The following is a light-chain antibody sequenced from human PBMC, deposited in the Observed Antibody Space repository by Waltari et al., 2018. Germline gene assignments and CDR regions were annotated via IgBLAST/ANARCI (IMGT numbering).Light chain of an antibody. CDR2: SAS. J-gene: IGKJ1*01. Sequence: EIVMTQYPATLSMSPGERATLSCRASQSVNTYVAWYQLKPGQAPRLLIHSASARASGIPARFSGSGSGTEFSLTINTLQSEDVAIYYCQQYTKWPQTFGQGTKVEIK. V-gene: IGKV3-15*01. CDR3: QQYTKWPQT. CDR1: QSVNTY.